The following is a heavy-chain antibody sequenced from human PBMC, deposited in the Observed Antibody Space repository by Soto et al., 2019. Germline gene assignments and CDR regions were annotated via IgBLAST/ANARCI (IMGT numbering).Heavy chain of an antibody. CDR1: GGSISSGGYY. CDR2: IYYSGST. V-gene: IGHV4-31*03. J-gene: IGHJ6*02. D-gene: IGHD3-9*01. Sequence: PSETLSLTCTVSGGSISSGGYYWSWIRQHPGKGLEWIGYIYYSGSTYYNPSLKSRVTISVDTSKNQFSLKLSSVTAADTAVYYCARDGNGNILTGYSVRYYGMDVWGQGTTVTVS. CDR3: ARDGNGNILTGYSVRYYGMDV.